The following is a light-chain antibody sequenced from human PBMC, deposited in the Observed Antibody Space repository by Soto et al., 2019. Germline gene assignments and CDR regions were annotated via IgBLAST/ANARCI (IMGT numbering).Light chain of an antibody. V-gene: IGKV1-39*01. CDR3: QQANSFPYT. CDR1: QRVSTY. J-gene: IGKJ2*01. Sequence: DIQMTQSPSSLSASVGDRVTITCRASQRVSTYLNWYQQKPEKAPNLLIYAASSLQSGVPPRFSGSGSGTDFTLTISSLQPEDFATYYCQQANSFPYTFGQGTKVDIK. CDR2: AAS.